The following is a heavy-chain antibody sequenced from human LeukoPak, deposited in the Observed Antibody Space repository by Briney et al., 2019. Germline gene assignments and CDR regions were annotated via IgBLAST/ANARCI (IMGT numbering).Heavy chain of an antibody. CDR1: GYPFTSYG. Sequence: ASVKVSCKASGYPFTSYGVSWVRQAPGQGLEWMGWISTYNGNTNYAQNLQGRVTMTTDTSTSTVYMELRSLRSDDTAVYYCARAYDFWSGYSDYWGQGTLVTVSS. J-gene: IGHJ4*02. V-gene: IGHV1-18*01. CDR2: ISTYNGNT. D-gene: IGHD3-3*01. CDR3: ARAYDFWSGYSDY.